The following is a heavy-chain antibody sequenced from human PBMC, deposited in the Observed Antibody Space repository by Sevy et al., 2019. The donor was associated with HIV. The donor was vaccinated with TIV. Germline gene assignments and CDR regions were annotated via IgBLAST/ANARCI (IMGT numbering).Heavy chain of an antibody. Sequence: SETLSLTCAVSGYSISSGYYWGWIRQPPGKGLEWIGRIYHSGSTNYNPSLKGRVTISVDTSKNQFSLKLSSVTAADTAVYYCARRMGYYSSGWALDYWGQGTLVTVSS. CDR1: GYSISSGYY. D-gene: IGHD6-19*01. J-gene: IGHJ4*02. CDR2: IYHSGST. CDR3: ARRMGYYSSGWALDY. V-gene: IGHV4-38-2*01.